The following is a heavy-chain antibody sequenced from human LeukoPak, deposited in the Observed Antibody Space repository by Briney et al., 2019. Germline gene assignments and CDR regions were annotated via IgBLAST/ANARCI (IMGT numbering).Heavy chain of an antibody. CDR3: AKDPSRMATAGLFDY. CDR2: ISGSGGST. D-gene: IGHD5-18*01. V-gene: IGHV3-23*01. Sequence: GGPLRLSCAASGFTFSSYAMSWVRQAPGKGLEWVSAISGSGGSTYYADSVKGRFTISRDNSKNTLYLQMNSLRAEDTAVYYCAKDPSRMATAGLFDYWGQGTLVTVSS. CDR1: GFTFSSYA. J-gene: IGHJ4*02.